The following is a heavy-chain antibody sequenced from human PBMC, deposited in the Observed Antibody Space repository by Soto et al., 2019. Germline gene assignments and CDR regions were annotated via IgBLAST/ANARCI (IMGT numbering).Heavy chain of an antibody. D-gene: IGHD3-22*01. Sequence: GGSLRLSCAASGFTFSSYAMHWVRQAPGKGLEWVAVISYDGSNKYYADSVKGRFTISRDNSKNTLYLQMNSLRAEDTAVYYCARATYYYDSSGSYYFDYWGQGTLVTVSS. CDR3: ARATYYYDSSGSYYFDY. CDR1: GFTFSSYA. V-gene: IGHV3-30-3*01. J-gene: IGHJ4*02. CDR2: ISYDGSNK.